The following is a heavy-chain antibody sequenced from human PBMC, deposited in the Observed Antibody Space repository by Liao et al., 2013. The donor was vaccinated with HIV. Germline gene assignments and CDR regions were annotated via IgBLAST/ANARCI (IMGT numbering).Heavy chain of an antibody. V-gene: IGHV4-39*07. D-gene: IGHD2-2*01. Sequence: QLYLQESGPGLVKPSQTLSLTCTVSGGSINNDSYYWGWIRQPPGKGLEWIGSIYYSGSTYYNPSLKRRVTISVDTSKNQFSLKLSSVTAADTAVYYCARYCSSTSCYYFDYWGQGTLVTVSS. CDR3: ARYCSSTSCYYFDY. J-gene: IGHJ4*02. CDR2: IYYSGST. CDR1: GGSINNDSYY.